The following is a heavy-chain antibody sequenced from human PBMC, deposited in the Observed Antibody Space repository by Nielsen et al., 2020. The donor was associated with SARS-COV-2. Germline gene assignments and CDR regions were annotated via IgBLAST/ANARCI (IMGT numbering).Heavy chain of an antibody. CDR1: GFTFSAYY. D-gene: IGHD5-18*01. Sequence: GGSLRLSCAASGFTFSAYYMSWIRQAPGKGLEWVSYISSSGSTIYYADSVKGRFTISRDNAKNSLYLQMNSLRAEDTAVYYCASDVDTAMADYGYWGQGTLVTVSS. J-gene: IGHJ4*02. V-gene: IGHV3-11*01. CDR2: ISSSGSTI. CDR3: ASDVDTAMADYGY.